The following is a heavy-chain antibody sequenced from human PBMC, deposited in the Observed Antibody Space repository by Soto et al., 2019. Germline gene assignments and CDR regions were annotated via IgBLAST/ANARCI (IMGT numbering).Heavy chain of an antibody. CDR2: INHSGST. CDR3: SRGPTLTTIAY. J-gene: IGHJ4*02. V-gene: IGHV4-34*01. Sequence: SETLSLSCAVYGGSFSGYYWSWIRQPPGKGLEWIGEINHSGSTNYNPSLKSRVTISVDTSKNQFSLKLSSVTAADTAVYYCSRGPTLTTIAYWGQGTLVTVSS. D-gene: IGHD4-17*01. CDR1: GGSFSGYY.